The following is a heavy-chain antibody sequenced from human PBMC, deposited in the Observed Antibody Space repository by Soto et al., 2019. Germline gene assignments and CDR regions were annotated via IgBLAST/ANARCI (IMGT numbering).Heavy chain of an antibody. CDR2: INPNSGGT. J-gene: IGHJ6*02. D-gene: IGHD6-13*01. Sequence: QVQLVQSGAEVKKPGASVKVSCKASGFTFSAYYIYWVRQAPGQGLEWIGWINPNSGGTNNAQKFQGRVTMTRDTSTSTVYMELSALISDDTAVYYCARSLLDEYSSSWRSASYGMDVWGQGTTVTVSS. V-gene: IGHV1-2*02. CDR1: GFTFSAYY. CDR3: ARSLLDEYSSSWRSASYGMDV.